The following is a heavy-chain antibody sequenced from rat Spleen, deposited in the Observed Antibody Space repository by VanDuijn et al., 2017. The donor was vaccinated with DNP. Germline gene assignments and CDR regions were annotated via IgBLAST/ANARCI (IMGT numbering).Heavy chain of an antibody. CDR2: INSAGST. CDR1: GYSITSSYR. J-gene: IGHJ2*01. D-gene: IGHD5-1*01. Sequence: VQLQESGPGLVKPSQSLSLTCSVTGYSITSSYRWNWIRKFPGNTLEWMGYINSAGSTNYNPSLKSRISITRDTSKNQFFLQVNSVTTEDTATYYCATGSYLDYWGQGVMVTVSS. CDR3: ATGSYLDY. V-gene: IGHV3-3*01.